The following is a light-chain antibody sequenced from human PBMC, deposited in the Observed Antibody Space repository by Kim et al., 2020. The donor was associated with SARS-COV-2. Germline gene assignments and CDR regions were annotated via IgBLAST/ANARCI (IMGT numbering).Light chain of an antibody. CDR2: EAS. J-gene: IGKJ1*01. Sequence: SACVGERVTITWRASQSVSKWLAWYQHNPGQAPKLLIYEASRLESGVPSRFSGSGSGTAFTLTPSSLQPEDFATYFCQQYNVDWSFGQGTKVDIK. CDR1: QSVSKW. CDR3: QQYNVDWS. V-gene: IGKV1-5*01.